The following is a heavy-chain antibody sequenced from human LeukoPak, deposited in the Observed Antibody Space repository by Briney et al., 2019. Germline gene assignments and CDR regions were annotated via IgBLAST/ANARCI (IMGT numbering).Heavy chain of an antibody. CDR3: AKEGFYGDFEYYFDS. D-gene: IGHD4-17*01. V-gene: IGHV3-23*01. CDR1: GFTFSNYG. CDR2: MSGSAGDT. J-gene: IGHJ4*02. Sequence: GGSLRLSCAAPGFTFSNYGMSWVRQAPGKGLEWVSAMSGSAGDTYYADAVMGRFTISRDNPNNTLYLQMNSLRAEDTAVYYCAKEGFYGDFEYYFDSWGQGALVTVSS.